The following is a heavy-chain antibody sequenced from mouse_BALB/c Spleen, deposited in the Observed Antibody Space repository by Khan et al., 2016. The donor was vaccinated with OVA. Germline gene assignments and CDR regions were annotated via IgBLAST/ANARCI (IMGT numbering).Heavy chain of an antibody. CDR3: TRGGGGIGFAY. CDR2: ISTYYVDV. V-gene: IGHV1S137*01. J-gene: IGHJ3*01. Sequence: QVQLKESGAELVRPGVSVKISCKGSGYTFTDFTMHWVKQSHAKSLEWIGVISTYYVDVTYNQKFKGKATMTVDKSSSTAYMDLARLPSEDSAIYYCTRGGGGIGFAYWGQGTLVTVSA. D-gene: IGHD2-14*01. CDR1: GYTFTDFT.